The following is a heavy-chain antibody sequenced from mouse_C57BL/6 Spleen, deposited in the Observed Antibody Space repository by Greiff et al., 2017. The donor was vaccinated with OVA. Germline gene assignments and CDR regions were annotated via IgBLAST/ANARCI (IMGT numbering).Heavy chain of an antibody. D-gene: IGHD1-1*01. CDR3: ARENYYGSPWFAY. CDR2: IYPRDGST. Sequence: VQVVESDAELVKPGASVKISCKVSGYTFTDHTIHWMKQRPEQGLEWIGYIYPRDGSTKYNEKFKGKATLTADKSSSTAYMQLNSLTSEDSAVYFCARENYYGSPWFAYWGQGTLVTVSA. CDR1: GYTFTDHT. V-gene: IGHV1-78*01. J-gene: IGHJ3*01.